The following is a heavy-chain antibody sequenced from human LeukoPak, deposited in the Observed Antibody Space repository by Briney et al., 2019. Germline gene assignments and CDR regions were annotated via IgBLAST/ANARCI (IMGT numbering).Heavy chain of an antibody. CDR2: ISSSGRT. Sequence: PSQTLSLTCTFSGGSISSGDYYWSWIRQPPGKGLEWIGYISSSGRTYYKPSLKSRFTVSMYTSKNQFSLKVSSVTAADTAVFYCARGQYGSGIAYWGQGTLVTVSS. J-gene: IGHJ4*02. V-gene: IGHV4-30-4*01. CDR1: GGSISSGDYY. D-gene: IGHD3-10*01. CDR3: ARGQYGSGIAY.